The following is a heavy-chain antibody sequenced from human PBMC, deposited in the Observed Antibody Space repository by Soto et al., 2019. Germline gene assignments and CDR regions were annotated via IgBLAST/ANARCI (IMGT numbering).Heavy chain of an antibody. Sequence: GGSLRLSCAASGFTFSSYWMHWVRQAPGKGLVWVSRINSDGSSTSYADSVKGRFTISRDNAKNTLYLQMNSLRAEDTAVYYCARVLADILTGYRPSYYFDYWGQGTLVTVSS. D-gene: IGHD3-9*01. CDR1: GFTFSSYW. V-gene: IGHV3-74*01. CDR2: INSDGSST. CDR3: ARVLADILTGYRPSYYFDY. J-gene: IGHJ4*02.